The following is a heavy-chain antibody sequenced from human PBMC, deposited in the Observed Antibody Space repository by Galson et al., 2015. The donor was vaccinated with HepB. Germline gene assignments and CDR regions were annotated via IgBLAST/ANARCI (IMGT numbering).Heavy chain of an antibody. V-gene: IGHV3-23*01. CDR1: GFTFSSYA. CDR3: AKPDDSSGIGRDY. CDR2: ISGSGGST. J-gene: IGHJ4*02. D-gene: IGHD3-22*01. Sequence: SLRLSCAASGFTFSSYAMSWVRQAPGKGLEWVSAISGSGGSTYYADSVKGRFTISRDNSKNTLYLQMNSLRAEDTAVYYCAKPDDSSGIGRDYWGQGTLVTVSS.